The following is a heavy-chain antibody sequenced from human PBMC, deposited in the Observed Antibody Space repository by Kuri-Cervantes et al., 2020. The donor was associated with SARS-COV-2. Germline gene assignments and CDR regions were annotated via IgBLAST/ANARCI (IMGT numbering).Heavy chain of an antibody. D-gene: IGHD4-11*01. Sequence: GESLKISCAASGFTFSGYSMSWVRQAPGKGLEWVAFIRYDGSNKYYADSVKGRFTISRDNSKDTLYLQMNSLRAEDTAKYYCAKGDYRATLAFFDSWGQGTMVTVSS. V-gene: IGHV3-30*02. CDR1: GFTFSGYS. J-gene: IGHJ4*02. CDR2: IRYDGSNK. CDR3: AKGDYRATLAFFDS.